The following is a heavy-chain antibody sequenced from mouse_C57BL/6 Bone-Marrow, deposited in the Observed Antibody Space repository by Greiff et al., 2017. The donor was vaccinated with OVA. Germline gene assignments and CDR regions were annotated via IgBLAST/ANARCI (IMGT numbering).Heavy chain of an antibody. CDR2: IYPGDGDT. D-gene: IGHD3-2*02. CDR1: GYAFSSSW. V-gene: IGHV1-82*01. CDR3: ARGEDSSGSWFAY. Sequence: QVQLKESGPELVKPGASVKISCKASGYAFSSSWMNWVKQRPGKGLEWIGRIYPGDGDTNYNGKFKGKATLTADKSSSTAYMQLSSLTSEDSAVYFCARGEDSSGSWFAYWGQGTLVTVSA. J-gene: IGHJ3*01.